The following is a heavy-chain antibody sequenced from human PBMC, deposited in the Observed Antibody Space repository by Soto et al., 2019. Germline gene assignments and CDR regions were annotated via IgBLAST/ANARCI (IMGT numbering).Heavy chain of an antibody. CDR1: GFTFGAYT. J-gene: IGHJ3*02. CDR2: ISYDGNNE. D-gene: IGHD1-26*01. V-gene: IGHV3-30-3*01. Sequence: QVHLVESGGGVVQPGRSLRLSCAASGFTFGAYTMHWVRQPPGKGLEWVAVISYDGNNERYTDPVRGRFTVSRDNSKSPLYLQMNSLKSEDTAVYYCARDGYSGRSDGFDIWGQGTMVTVSS. CDR3: ARDGYSGRSDGFDI.